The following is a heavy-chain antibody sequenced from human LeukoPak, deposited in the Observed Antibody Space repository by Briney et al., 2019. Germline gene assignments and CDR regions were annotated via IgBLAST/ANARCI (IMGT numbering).Heavy chain of an antibody. D-gene: IGHD3-22*01. Sequence: GASVKVSCKLSGYTLTELSMHWVRQAPGKGREWMGGFDPEDGETFYAQKFQGRVTMTEDTSTDTAYMELSSLRSEDTAVYYCATDYYYDSSGSYYTVDYWGQGTLVTVSS. V-gene: IGHV1-24*01. J-gene: IGHJ4*02. CDR3: ATDYYYDSSGSYYTVDY. CDR2: FDPEDGET. CDR1: GYTLTELS.